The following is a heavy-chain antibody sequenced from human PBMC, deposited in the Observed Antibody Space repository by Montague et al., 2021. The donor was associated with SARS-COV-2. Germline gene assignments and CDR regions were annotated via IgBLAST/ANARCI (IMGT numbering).Heavy chain of an antibody. CDR1: GDSISRSHYF. V-gene: IGHV4-39*02. J-gene: IGHJ3*02. CDR3: ARWGLNNAFDI. D-gene: IGHD1/OR15-1a*01. Sequence: SETLSLTCSVSGDSISRSHYFWARIRQPPGMGLEWIGSIYFTGKTYYHPPLKSRVTISIDTSKNHFSLRLSSVTAADSAVFYCARWGLNNAFDIWGLGTMITISS. CDR2: IYFTGKT.